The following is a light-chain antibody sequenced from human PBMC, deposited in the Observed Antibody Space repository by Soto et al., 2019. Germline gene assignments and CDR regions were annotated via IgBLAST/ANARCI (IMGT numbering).Light chain of an antibody. CDR2: VVS. CDR3: QQSYRIPYT. Sequence: DIQLTQSPSSLSASVGDRVTITCRASQTISRNLNWYQQKPGEAPRLLMYVVSTLQGGVPTRFSGSESWTDYTLTISSVQPDDFATYLWQQSYRIPYTFGQGTKLEIK. CDR1: QTISRN. V-gene: IGKV1-39*01. J-gene: IGKJ2*01.